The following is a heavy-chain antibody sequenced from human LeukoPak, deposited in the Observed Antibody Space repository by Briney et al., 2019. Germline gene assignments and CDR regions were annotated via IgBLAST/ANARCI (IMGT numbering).Heavy chain of an antibody. Sequence: GGSLRLSCAASGFTFTDYWMTWLRQAPGKGLEWVANIKQDGTEKFYVNSVKGRFTISRDNAKNSVYLQMNSLRAEDTAVYYCTRDATYYLRYGYFDYWGQGTLVTVSS. D-gene: IGHD2/OR15-2a*01. V-gene: IGHV3-7*01. J-gene: IGHJ4*02. CDR3: TRDATYYLRYGYFDY. CDR2: IKQDGTEK. CDR1: GFTFTDYW.